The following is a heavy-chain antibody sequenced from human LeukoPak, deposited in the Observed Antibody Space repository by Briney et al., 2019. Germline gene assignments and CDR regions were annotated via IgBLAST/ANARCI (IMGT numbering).Heavy chain of an antibody. CDR1: GGSFSGYY. J-gene: IGHJ4*02. Sequence: PSETLSLTCAVYGGSFSGYYWSWIRQPPGKGLEWIGEINHSGSTNYNPSLKSRVTISVDTSKNQFSLKLSSVTAADTAVYYCARLYYDFWSGYYEYFDYWGQGTLVTVSS. D-gene: IGHD3-3*01. CDR2: INHSGST. V-gene: IGHV4-34*01. CDR3: ARLYYDFWSGYYEYFDY.